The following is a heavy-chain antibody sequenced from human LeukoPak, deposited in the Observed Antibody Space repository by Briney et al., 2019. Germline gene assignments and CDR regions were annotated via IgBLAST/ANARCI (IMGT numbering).Heavy chain of an antibody. Sequence: ATVYPSCELSVHPFTVLTTGSGPQAPGQGLEWMGWISVYNGNTNYAQKLQGRVTLKTKTSTRVADIEMRSLRSDDTAVYHGTRGLYYNASKNGDFWGQGTLVIVSS. V-gene: IGHV1-18*01. J-gene: IGHJ4*01. CDR3: TRGLYYNASKNGDF. CDR2: ISVYNGNT. CDR1: VHPFTVLT. D-gene: IGHD1-26*01.